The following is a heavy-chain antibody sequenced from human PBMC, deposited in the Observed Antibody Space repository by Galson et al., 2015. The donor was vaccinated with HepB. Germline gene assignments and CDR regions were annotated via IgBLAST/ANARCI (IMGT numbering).Heavy chain of an antibody. CDR3: ARRGDHYDFWSVFDY. J-gene: IGHJ4*02. CDR1: GGSISSTSYY. V-gene: IGHV4-39*01. CDR2: IYYSGTT. Sequence: ETLSLTCTVSGGSISSTSYYWGWIRQPPGKGLEWIGSIYYSGTTFYSPSLKSRATMSVDTSKNQFSLKLTSVTAADTAVYYCARRGDHYDFWSVFDYWGQGSLVTVSS. D-gene: IGHD3-3*01.